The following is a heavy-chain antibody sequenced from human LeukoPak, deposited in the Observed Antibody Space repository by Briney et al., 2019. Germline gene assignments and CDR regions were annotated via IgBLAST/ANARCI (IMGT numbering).Heavy chain of an antibody. V-gene: IGHV5-51*01. CDR1: GYSFTSYW. CDR3: ARRITIFGVVNYFDY. D-gene: IGHD3-3*01. Sequence: GESLKISCKGSGYSFTSYWIGWVRQMPGKGLEWMGIIYPGDSGTRYSPSFQGQVTISADKSISTAYLQWSSLKASDTAMYYCARRITIFGVVNYFDYWGQGTLVTVSS. J-gene: IGHJ4*02. CDR2: IYPGDSGT.